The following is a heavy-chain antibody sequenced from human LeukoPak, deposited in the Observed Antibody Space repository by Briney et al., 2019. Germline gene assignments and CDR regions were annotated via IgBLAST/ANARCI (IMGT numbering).Heavy chain of an antibody. D-gene: IGHD2-21*02. V-gene: IGHV3-33*01. J-gene: IGHJ4*02. CDR2: IWYDGSSK. CDR1: GFTFSSYG. Sequence: GRSLRLSCAASGFTFSSYGMHWVRQAPGKGLGWVAVIWYDGSSKYYADSVKGRFTISKEKSKNTLYLQMNNLRTEHTAVYYCARDYCGGDCYVDYWGQGTLVTVSS. CDR3: ARDYCGGDCYVDY.